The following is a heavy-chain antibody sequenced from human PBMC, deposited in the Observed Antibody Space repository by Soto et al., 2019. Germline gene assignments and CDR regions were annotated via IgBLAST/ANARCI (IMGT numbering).Heavy chain of an antibody. V-gene: IGHV4-31*01. Sequence: QVQLQESGPGLVKPSQTLSLTCTVSGGSISSGGYSWSWFRQHPGKGLEWIGYIYYSGRTYYNPYLKRPGTIAVDTSKNQFSLKLSSVTAADAAVYYCARVGDCGGDCYVDYWGQGTLVTVST. CDR2: IYYSGRT. J-gene: IGHJ4*02. CDR3: ARVGDCGGDCYVDY. CDR1: GGSISSGGYS. D-gene: IGHD2-21*02.